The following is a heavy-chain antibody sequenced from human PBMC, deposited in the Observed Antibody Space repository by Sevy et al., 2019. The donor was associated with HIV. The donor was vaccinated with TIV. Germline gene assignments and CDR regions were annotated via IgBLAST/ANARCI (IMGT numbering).Heavy chain of an antibody. CDR2: IYHSGST. J-gene: IGHJ6*03. V-gene: IGHV4-38-2*01. CDR3: ARNPSAGPGSYYYYYYMDV. D-gene: IGHD3-10*01. CDR1: GYSISSGYY. Sequence: SETLSLTCAVSGYSISSGYYWGWIRQPPGKGLEWIGSIYHSGSTYYNPSLKSRVTISVDTSKNQFSLKLSSVTAADMAVYYCARNPSAGPGSYYYYYYMDVWGKGTTVTVSS.